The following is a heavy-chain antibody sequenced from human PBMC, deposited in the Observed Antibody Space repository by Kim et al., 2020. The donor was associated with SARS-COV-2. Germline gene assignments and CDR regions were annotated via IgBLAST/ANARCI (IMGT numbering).Heavy chain of an antibody. D-gene: IGHD2-2*01. J-gene: IGHJ2*01. CDR3: AKPPKPAAIWSGMGYFEL. Sequence: GGSLRLSCAASGFTFSSYGMHWVRQAQGKGLEWVAVISYDGSNKYYADSVKGRFTISRDNSKNTLYLQMNSLRAEDTAVYYCAKPPKPAAIWSGMGYFELWGRGTLGTVSS. CDR2: ISYDGSNK. V-gene: IGHV3-30*18. CDR1: GFTFSSYG.